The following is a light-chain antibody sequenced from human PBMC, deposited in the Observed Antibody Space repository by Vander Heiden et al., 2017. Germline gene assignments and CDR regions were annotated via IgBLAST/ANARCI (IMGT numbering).Light chain of an antibody. Sequence: QSVLTQPPSVSGAPGQRITISCTGSSSNIGAGYDVHWYQRLPGAAPKLLIYGNNNRPSGVPDRFSGSKSGTSASLAITGLQTEDEANYYCQSYDHSLSGFVVFGGGTKL. CDR3: QSYDHSLSGFVV. CDR1: SSNIGAGYD. CDR2: GNN. J-gene: IGLJ2*01. V-gene: IGLV1-40*01.